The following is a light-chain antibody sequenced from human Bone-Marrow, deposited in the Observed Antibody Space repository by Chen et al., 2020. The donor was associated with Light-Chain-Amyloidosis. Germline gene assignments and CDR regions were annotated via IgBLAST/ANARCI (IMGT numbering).Light chain of an antibody. V-gene: IGLV3-21*02. CDR2: DDS. CDR3: QVWDRSSDRPV. J-gene: IGLJ3*02. CDR1: NIGSTS. Sequence: SYVLTQPSSVSVAPEQTATIACGGNNIGSTSVHWYQQTPGQAPLLVVYDDSDRPSGIPERLSGTNSGNTATLTSRRVEAGDEADYYCQVWDRSSDRPVFGGGTKLTVL.